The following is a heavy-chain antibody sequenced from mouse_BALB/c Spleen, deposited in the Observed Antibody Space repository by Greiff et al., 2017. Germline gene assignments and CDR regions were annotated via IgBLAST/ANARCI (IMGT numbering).Heavy chain of an antibody. CDR1: GFNIKDTY. Sequence: VQLQQSGAELVKPGASVKLSCTASGFNIKDTYMHWVKQRPGQGLGWIGEIFPGTGTTYYNEKFKGKATLTIDTSSSTAYMQLSSLTSEDSAVYFCARGGPITTVPDYWGQGTTLTVSS. J-gene: IGHJ2*01. D-gene: IGHD1-1*01. CDR3: ARGGPITTVPDY. V-gene: IGHV1S132*01. CDR2: IFPGTGTT.